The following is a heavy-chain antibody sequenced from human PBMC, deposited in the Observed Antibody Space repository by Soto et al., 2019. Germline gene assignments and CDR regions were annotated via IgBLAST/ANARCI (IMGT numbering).Heavy chain of an antibody. D-gene: IGHD2-2*03. CDR2: INWNGGST. CDR1: GFTFDDYG. J-gene: IGHJ3*02. Sequence: EVQLVESGGGVVRPGGSLRLSCAASGFTFDDYGMSWVRQAPGKGLEWVSGINWNGGSTGYADSVKGRFTISRDNAKNSLYLQMNSLRAEDTALYHCARDRTGYCSSTSCRQNDAFDIWGQGTMVTVSS. CDR3: ARDRTGYCSSTSCRQNDAFDI. V-gene: IGHV3-20*01.